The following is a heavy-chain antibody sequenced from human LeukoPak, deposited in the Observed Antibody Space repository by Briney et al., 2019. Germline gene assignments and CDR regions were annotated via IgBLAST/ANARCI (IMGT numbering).Heavy chain of an antibody. D-gene: IGHD6-13*01. V-gene: IGHV4-61*01. CDR1: GGSISSSSYY. CDR3: ARVTGYRIEDYFDY. CDR2: IYYSGST. Sequence: SETLSHTCTVSGGSISSSSYYWSWIRQPPGKGLEWIGYIYYSGSTNYNPSLKSRVTISVETSKNEFSLKLRSVTAADTAVYYCARVTGYRIEDYFDYWGQGTLVTVSS. J-gene: IGHJ4*02.